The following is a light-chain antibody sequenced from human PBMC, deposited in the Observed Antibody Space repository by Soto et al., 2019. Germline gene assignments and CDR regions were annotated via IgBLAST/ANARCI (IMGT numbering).Light chain of an antibody. CDR2: GAS. V-gene: IGKV3-20*01. J-gene: IGKJ5*01. Sequence: EIVLTQSPGTLSLSPGERATLSCRASQSVSSSYLAWYQQKPGQAPRLLIYGASSRATGIPDRFSGSGSVTDFTLTINRLEPEDFAVYYCQQYGSSPPITFGQATRLEIK. CDR3: QQYGSSPPIT. CDR1: QSVSSSY.